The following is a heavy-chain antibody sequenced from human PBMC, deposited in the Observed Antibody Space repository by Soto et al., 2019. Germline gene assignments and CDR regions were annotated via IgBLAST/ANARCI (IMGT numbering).Heavy chain of an antibody. J-gene: IGHJ6*02. CDR3: ARDKDREQLGGNYYYALDV. V-gene: IGHV1-69*12. CDR1: GDTFSSFA. CDR2: IIPIFRTP. Sequence: QVHLVQSGAEVKKPGSSVKVSCKASGDTFSSFAISWVRQAPGQGLEWMGGIIPIFRTPKYGQKFQGRVTITAHEPTSTAYMELNSLRSEDTAVYYCARDKDREQLGGNYYYALDVWGQGTTVIVSS. D-gene: IGHD1-1*01.